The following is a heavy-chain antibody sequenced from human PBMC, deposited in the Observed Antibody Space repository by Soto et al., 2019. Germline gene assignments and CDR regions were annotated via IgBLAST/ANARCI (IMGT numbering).Heavy chain of an antibody. CDR3: ARVRGYSYGYYYYGMDV. J-gene: IGHJ6*02. V-gene: IGHV3-30-3*01. Sequence: QVQLVESGGGVVQPGRSLRLSCAASGFTFSSYAMHWVRQAPGKGLEWVAVISYDGSNKYYADSVKGRFTISRDNSKNTLYLKMNSLRAEDTAVYYCARVRGYSYGYYYYGMDVWGQGTTVTVSS. CDR1: GFTFSSYA. CDR2: ISYDGSNK. D-gene: IGHD5-18*01.